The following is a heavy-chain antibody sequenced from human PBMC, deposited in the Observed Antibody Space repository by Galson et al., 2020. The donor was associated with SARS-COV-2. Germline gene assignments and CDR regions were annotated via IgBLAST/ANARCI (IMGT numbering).Heavy chain of an antibody. CDR2: TSPYNGKT. D-gene: IGHD3-10*01. V-gene: IGHV1-18*01. Sequence: ASVTVSCKDSGYTFTSYGISWVRQAPGQGLAWMGWTSPYNGKTNYARKPQGRVTMTTDTSTSTAYMELRSLREDDPAVYYCAREHREYYFDYGGQGTLVTVSS. J-gene: IGHJ4*02. CDR1: GYTFTSYG. CDR3: AREHREYYFDY.